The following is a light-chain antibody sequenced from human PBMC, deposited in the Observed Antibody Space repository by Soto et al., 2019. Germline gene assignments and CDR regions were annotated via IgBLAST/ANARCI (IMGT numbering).Light chain of an antibody. J-gene: IGKJ5*01. CDR3: QQHFNGPIT. Sequence: EIVWTQSPVTLSFSPGERAPLSCRASQSISSFLAWYQQKPGQAPRLLIYGASNRATGIPARFSGSGSGTDFTLTISSLEPEDFAVYYCQQHFNGPITFGQGTRLEIK. CDR1: QSISSF. V-gene: IGKV3-11*01. CDR2: GAS.